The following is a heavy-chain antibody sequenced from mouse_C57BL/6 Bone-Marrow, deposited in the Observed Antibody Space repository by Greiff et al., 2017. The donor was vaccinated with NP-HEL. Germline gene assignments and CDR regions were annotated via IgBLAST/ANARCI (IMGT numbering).Heavy chain of an antibody. Sequence: EVKLMESGEGLVKPGGSLKLSCAASGFTFSSYAMSWVRQTPEKRLEWVAYISSGGDYIYYADTVKGRFTISRDNARNTLYLQMSSLKSEDTAMYYCTRDPWYFDVWGTGTTVTVSS. CDR2: ISSGGDYI. CDR1: GFTFSSYA. J-gene: IGHJ1*03. CDR3: TRDPWYFDV. V-gene: IGHV5-9-1*02.